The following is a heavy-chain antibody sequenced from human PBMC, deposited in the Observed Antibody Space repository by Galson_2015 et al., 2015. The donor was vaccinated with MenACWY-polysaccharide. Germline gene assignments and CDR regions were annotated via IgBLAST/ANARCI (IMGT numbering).Heavy chain of an antibody. CDR1: GYSFTSYR. CDR3: ARPSYSSSWNPFDY. Sequence: QSGAEVKKPGESLTISCTGSGYSFTSYRIGWVRQTPGKGLEWMGVIFPGDSGTRYSPSFQGQVTISADKSISTAYLQWSSLKASDTAMYYCARPSYSSSWNPFDYWGQGTLVTVSS. D-gene: IGHD6-13*01. J-gene: IGHJ4*02. CDR2: IFPGDSGT. V-gene: IGHV5-51*01.